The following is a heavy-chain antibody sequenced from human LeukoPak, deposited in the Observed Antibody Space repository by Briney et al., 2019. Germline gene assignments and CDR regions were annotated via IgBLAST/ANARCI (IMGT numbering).Heavy chain of an antibody. Sequence: PSVILSLTCTVSHGCIHRSYYYWVWMRRPRGKGLECIGRVYYNGRTYYNPSLKRRLTISIDTSKNQLALNQNSVAAADPAVEYCATGHSFYYDDSGCRPDYFDYWGQGTLVTVSS. CDR1: HGCIHRSYYY. V-gene: IGHV4-39*06. CDR3: ATGHSFYYDDSGCRPDYFDY. J-gene: IGHJ4*02. CDR2: VYYNGRT. D-gene: IGHD3-22*01.